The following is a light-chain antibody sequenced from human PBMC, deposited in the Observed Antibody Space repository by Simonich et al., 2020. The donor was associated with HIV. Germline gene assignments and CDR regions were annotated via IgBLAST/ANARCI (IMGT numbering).Light chain of an antibody. J-gene: IGLJ3*02. V-gene: IGLV3-10*01. Sequence: SYELTQPPLVSVSPGQTARITCSGDALPKKYAYWYKQNSGQAPVLVIYEDSKRPSWIPERCSGSSSGTMATLTITGAQVEDEADYYCYSTDISGNHRVFGGGTKLTVL. CDR2: EDS. CDR3: YSTDISGNHRV. CDR1: ALPKKY.